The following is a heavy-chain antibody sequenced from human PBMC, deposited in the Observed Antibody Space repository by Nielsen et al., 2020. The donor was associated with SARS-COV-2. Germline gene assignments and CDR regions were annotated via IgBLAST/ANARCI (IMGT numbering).Heavy chain of an antibody. J-gene: IGHJ6*02. Sequence: SETLSLTCTVSGGSISSGSYYWSWIRQPAGKGLEWIGYIYYSGSTNYNPSLKSRVTISVDTSKNQFSLKLSSVTAADTAVYYCARGWRATVVTRPYYYGMDVWGQGTTVTVSS. CDR2: IYYSGST. D-gene: IGHD4-23*01. CDR3: ARGWRATVVTRPYYYGMDV. V-gene: IGHV4-61*01. CDR1: GGSISSGSYY.